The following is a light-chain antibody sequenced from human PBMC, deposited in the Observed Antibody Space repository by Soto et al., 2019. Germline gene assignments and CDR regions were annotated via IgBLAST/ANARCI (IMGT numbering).Light chain of an antibody. V-gene: IGLV1-40*01. J-gene: IGLJ3*02. CDR2: GNT. Sequence: QSVLTQPPSVSGAPGGRAPVSATGTSSNTGAGFDFPWNQQLPGTAPKLLLYGNTNRPSGVPDRFSGSKSGTSASLAITGLQAEDEADYYCQSYESSLSGWVFGGGTKVTVL. CDR1: SSNTGAGFD. CDR3: QSYESSLSGWV.